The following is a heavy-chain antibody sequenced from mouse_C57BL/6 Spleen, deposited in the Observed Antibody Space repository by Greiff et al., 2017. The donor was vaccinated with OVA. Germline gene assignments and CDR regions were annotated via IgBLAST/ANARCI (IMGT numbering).Heavy chain of an antibody. CDR1: GFSLTSYG. V-gene: IGHV2-2*01. J-gene: IGHJ1*03. D-gene: IGHD1-1*01. Sequence: VKLVESGPGLVQPSQSLSITCTVSGFSLTSYGVHWVRQSPGKGLEWLGVIWSGGSTDYNAAFISRLSISKDNSKSQVFFKMNSLQADDTAIYYCASTVVATDWYFDVWGTGTTVTVSS. CDR2: IWSGGST. CDR3: ASTVVATDWYFDV.